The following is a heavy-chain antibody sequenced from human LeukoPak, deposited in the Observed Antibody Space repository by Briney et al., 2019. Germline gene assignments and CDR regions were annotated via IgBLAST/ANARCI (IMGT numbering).Heavy chain of an antibody. D-gene: IGHD7-27*01. V-gene: IGHV3-23*01. J-gene: IGHJ4*02. CDR3: AKPRGDPYYFDY. CDR1: GFTFSSYA. Sequence: GGSLRLSCAASGFTFSSYAMGWVRQAPGKGLEWVSAISGSGGSTYYADSVKGRFTISRDNSKNTLYLQMNSLRAEDTAVYYCAKPRGDPYYFDYWGQGTLVTVSS. CDR2: ISGSGGST.